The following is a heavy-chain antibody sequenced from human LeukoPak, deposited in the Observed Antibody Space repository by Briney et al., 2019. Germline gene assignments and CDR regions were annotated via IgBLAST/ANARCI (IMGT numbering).Heavy chain of an antibody. Sequence: GGSLRLSCAASGFTFSDHYMDWVRQAPGKGLEWVGRSRNKAHSYSTEYAASVKGTFTISRDDSKNSLCLQMNSLKTEDTAMYYCTRVYFDGSGYYLHYWGQGTLVTVSS. CDR3: TRVYFDGSGYYLHY. V-gene: IGHV3-72*01. D-gene: IGHD3-22*01. J-gene: IGHJ4*02. CDR2: SRNKAHSYST. CDR1: GFTFSDHY.